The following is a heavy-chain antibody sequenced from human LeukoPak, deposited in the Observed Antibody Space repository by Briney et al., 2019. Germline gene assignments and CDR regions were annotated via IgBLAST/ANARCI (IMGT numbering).Heavy chain of an antibody. J-gene: IGHJ4*02. CDR3: ARDGFYDSSGYYFNWVFDY. D-gene: IGHD3-22*01. Sequence: KSSKTLSLTCTVSGDSITSYYWSWIRQPAGKGLEWIGRIYTTGSTYYNHFLKSRVPMTVDTSKNQFSLRLSSVTAADTAVYYCARDGFYDSSGYYFNWVFDYWGQGTLVTVSS. CDR2: IYTTGST. CDR1: GDSITSYY. V-gene: IGHV4-4*07.